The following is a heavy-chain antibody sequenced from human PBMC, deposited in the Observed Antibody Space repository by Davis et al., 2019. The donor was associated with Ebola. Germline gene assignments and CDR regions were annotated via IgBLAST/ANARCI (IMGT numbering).Heavy chain of an antibody. J-gene: IGHJ4*02. CDR1: GFTSNNYA. V-gene: IGHV3-64*04. CDR3: AREMYSSSWYGGY. CDR2: ISVNGGNI. Sequence: PGGPLRPSFSPSGFTSNNYAMHWVRQAPGKGLAYVSTISVNGGNIYYADSVKGRFTISRDNAKNSLYPQMNSLRAEDTAVYYCAREMYSSSWYGGYWGQGTLVTVSS. D-gene: IGHD6-13*01.